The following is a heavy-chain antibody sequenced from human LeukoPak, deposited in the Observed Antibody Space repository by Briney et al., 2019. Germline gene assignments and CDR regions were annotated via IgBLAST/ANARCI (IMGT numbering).Heavy chain of an antibody. CDR1: AGSINSGDYY. CDR2: IYSPGTN. J-gene: IGHJ4*02. V-gene: IGHV4-61*02. D-gene: IGHD3-3*01. CDR3: ARGTGYDFWSGSYNGFDY. Sequence: PSQTLSLTCAVSAGSINSGDYYWSWIRQPAGKGQEWIGRIYSPGTNYNYNPSLKSRVTISIDTSKNQFSLKLTSVTAADTAVYYCARGTGYDFWSGSYNGFDYWGQGTLVTVSS.